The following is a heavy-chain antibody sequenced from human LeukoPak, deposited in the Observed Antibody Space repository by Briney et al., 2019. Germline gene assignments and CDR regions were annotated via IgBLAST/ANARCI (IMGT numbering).Heavy chain of an antibody. V-gene: IGHV3-23*01. CDR3: AKDPFDSSGYFYGYNWFDP. Sequence: GGSLRLSCAASGFTFSNYAMTWVRQAPGKGPKWVSAISGSGGSTYYADSVKGRFTISRDNSKNTLYLQMNSLRAEDTAVYYCAKDPFDSSGYFYGYNWFDPWGQGTLVTVSS. J-gene: IGHJ5*02. CDR2: ISGSGGST. D-gene: IGHD3-22*01. CDR1: GFTFSNYA.